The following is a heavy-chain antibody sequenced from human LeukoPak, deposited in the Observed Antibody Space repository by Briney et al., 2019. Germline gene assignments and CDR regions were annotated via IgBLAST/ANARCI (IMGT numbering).Heavy chain of an antibody. D-gene: IGHD1-26*01. V-gene: IGHV3-21*01. CDR3: ARGVGGGDDY. J-gene: IGHJ4*02. CDR1: GFTFSSYS. CDR2: ISRSSTYI. Sequence: GGSLRLSCAASGFTFSSYSMNWVRQAPGKGLEWVSSISRSSTYIYYADSVKGRFTISRDDAKNSLYLQMNGLRAEDAAVYYCARGVGGGDDYWGQGTLVTVSS.